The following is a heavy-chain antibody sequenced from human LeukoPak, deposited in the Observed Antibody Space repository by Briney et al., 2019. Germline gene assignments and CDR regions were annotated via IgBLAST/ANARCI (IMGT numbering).Heavy chain of an antibody. Sequence: SETLSLTCAVYGGSFSGYYWSWIRQPPGKGLEWIGEINHSGSTNYNPSLKSRVTISVDTSKNQFSLKLSSVTAADTAVYYCASRALRGYSYGYRFFDYWGQGTLVTVSS. CDR1: GGSFSGYY. V-gene: IGHV4-34*01. D-gene: IGHD5-18*01. J-gene: IGHJ4*02. CDR2: INHSGST. CDR3: ASRALRGYSYGYRFFDY.